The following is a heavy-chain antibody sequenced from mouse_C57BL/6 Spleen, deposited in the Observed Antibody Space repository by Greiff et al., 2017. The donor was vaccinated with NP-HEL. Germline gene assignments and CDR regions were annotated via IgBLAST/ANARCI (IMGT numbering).Heavy chain of an antibody. CDR3: ASGEGTAWFAY. V-gene: IGHV7-3*01. CDR2: IRNKANGYTT. D-gene: IGHD3-1*01. CDR1: GFTFTDYY. Sequence: EVMLVESGGGLVQPGGSLSLSCAASGFTFTDYYMSWVRQPPGKALEWLGFIRNKANGYTTEYSASVKGRFTISRDNSQSILYLQMNALRAEDRATYYCASGEGTAWFAYWGQGTLSLSLQ. J-gene: IGHJ3*01.